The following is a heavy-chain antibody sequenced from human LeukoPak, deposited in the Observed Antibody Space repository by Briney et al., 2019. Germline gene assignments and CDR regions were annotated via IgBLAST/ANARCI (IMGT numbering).Heavy chain of an antibody. D-gene: IGHD5-12*01. CDR2: ISAYNGNT. Sequence: GASVKVSCKASGYSFSNYGISWVRQAPGQGLEWMGWISAYNGNTHYAQNFQGRVALTTDTSTSTAYMDLRSLRSDDTAVYYCARVRNSGFRYVDSWGQGTLVTVSS. CDR3: ARVRNSGFRYVDS. J-gene: IGHJ4*02. CDR1: GYSFSNYG. V-gene: IGHV1-18*01.